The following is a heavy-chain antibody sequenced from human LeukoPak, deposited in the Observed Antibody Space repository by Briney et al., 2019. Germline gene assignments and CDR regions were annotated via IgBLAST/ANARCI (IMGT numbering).Heavy chain of an antibody. CDR2: ISSSGSTI. J-gene: IGHJ6*04. CDR3: ARDGFIVVVPAAISYYYGMDV. D-gene: IGHD2-2*01. CDR1: GFTFSSYE. V-gene: IGHV3-48*03. Sequence: GGSLRLSCAASGFTFSSYEMNWVRQAPGKGLEWVSYISSSGSTIYYADSVKGRFTISRDNAKNSLYLQMNSLRAEDTAVYYCARDGFIVVVPAAISYYYGMDVWGKGTTVTVSS.